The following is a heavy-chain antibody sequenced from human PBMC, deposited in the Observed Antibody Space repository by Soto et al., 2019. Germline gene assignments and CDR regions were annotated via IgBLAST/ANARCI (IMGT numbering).Heavy chain of an antibody. CDR1: GYIFTHYY. CDR2: INPNGGST. CDR3: ARGLYSGDK. D-gene: IGHD2-21*01. Sequence: QVRLVQSGAEVKKPGASVKVSCKASGYIFTHYYIHWVRQAPGQGLEWMAIINPNGGSTNCAQEFQGRITLTRDTSTSTVYMDLSSLTSEDTAVYYCARGLYSGDKWGQGTLVTVSS. J-gene: IGHJ4*02. V-gene: IGHV1-46*01.